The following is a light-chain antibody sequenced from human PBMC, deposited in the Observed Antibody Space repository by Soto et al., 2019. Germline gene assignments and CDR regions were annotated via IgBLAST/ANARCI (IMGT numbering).Light chain of an antibody. J-gene: IGKJ5*01. CDR2: KAS. Sequence: TQSPSTLSGSVGDRVTITCRASQTISSWLAWYQQKPGKAPKLLIYKASTLKSGVPSRFSGSGSGTGFTLTISSLQPDDFATYYCQQLFDSPITFGQGTRLEIK. CDR3: QQLFDSPIT. V-gene: IGKV1-5*03. CDR1: QTISSW.